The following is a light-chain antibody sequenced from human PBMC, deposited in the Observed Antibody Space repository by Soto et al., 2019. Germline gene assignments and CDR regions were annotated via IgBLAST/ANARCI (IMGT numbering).Light chain of an antibody. V-gene: IGKV3-11*01. J-gene: IGKJ2*01. CDR1: QSISRY. CDR2: DSS. CDR3: QQRSNGPAFT. Sequence: EIVLTQSPATLSLSPGERATLSCRASQSISRYFAWYQQKPGQAPRLLIYDSSNRATGIPGRFSGSGSGTDFTLTISSLEPEDFAVYYCQQRSNGPAFTFGQGTKLEIK.